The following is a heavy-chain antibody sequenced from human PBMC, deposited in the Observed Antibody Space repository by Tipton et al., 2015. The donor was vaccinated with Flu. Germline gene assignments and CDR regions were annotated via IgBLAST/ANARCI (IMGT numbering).Heavy chain of an antibody. CDR3: ARVESTGYFGDALDI. CDR1: GFTFNDYW. J-gene: IGHJ3*02. Sequence: SLRLSCAVSGFTFNDYWMHWVRQAPGKGLVWVSRIKNDGSSTTYADFVTGRFTVSRDNAKNTLYLQMSSLRVDDTAVYYCARVESTGYFGDALDIWGQGTMVTVSS. D-gene: IGHD3-9*01. CDR2: IKNDGSST. V-gene: IGHV3-74*03.